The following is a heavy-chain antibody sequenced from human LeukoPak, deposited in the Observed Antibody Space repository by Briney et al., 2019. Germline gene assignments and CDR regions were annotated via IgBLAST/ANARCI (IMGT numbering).Heavy chain of an antibody. CDR2: ISGSGGST. CDR3: AKVDGAAGPYYYYGMDD. Sequence: GGSLRLSCAASGFTFSSYAMSWVRQAPGKGLEWVSAISGSGGSTYYADSVKGRFTISRDNSKNTLYLQMNSLRAEDTAVYYCAKVDGAAGPYYYYGMDDWGQGTTVTVSS. J-gene: IGHJ6*02. D-gene: IGHD6-13*01. CDR1: GFTFSSYA. V-gene: IGHV3-23*01.